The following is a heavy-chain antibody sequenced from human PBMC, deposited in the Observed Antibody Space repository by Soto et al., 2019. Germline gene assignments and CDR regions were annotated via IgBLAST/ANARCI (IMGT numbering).Heavy chain of an antibody. J-gene: IGHJ3*01. CDR2: INPNGGST. CDR1: GYSFTNYY. V-gene: IGHV1-46*03. D-gene: IGHD4-4*01. Sequence: QVQLVQSGAEVKKPGASVRVSCKASGYSFTNYYIDWVRQAPGQGLEWMGIINPNGGSTTYVQKFQGSVTMTRDTSTSTVYMELSSLRSEDTAVDYCASAAWSTVTNRLNDVFDVWGQGTMVTVSS. CDR3: ASAAWSTVTNRLNDVFDV.